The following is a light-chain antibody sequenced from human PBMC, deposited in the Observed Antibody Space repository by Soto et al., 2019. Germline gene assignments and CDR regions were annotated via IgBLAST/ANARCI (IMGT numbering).Light chain of an antibody. Sequence: DVVMTHSPLSLPVTPGEPTSISCRSSQSLLHSNGYNYLDWYLQKPGQSPQLLIYLGSNRASGVPDRFSGSGSGTDFTLKISRVEAEDVGVYYCMQALQTRITFGQGTRLESK. J-gene: IGKJ5*01. CDR1: QSLLHSNGYNY. CDR2: LGS. V-gene: IGKV2-28*01. CDR3: MQALQTRIT.